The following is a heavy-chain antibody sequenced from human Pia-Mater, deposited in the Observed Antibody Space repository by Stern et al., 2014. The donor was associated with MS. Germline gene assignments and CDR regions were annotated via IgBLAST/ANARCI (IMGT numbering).Heavy chain of an antibody. CDR2: INPNSGGT. J-gene: IGHJ5*02. D-gene: IGHD4-17*01. CDR1: GYTFTGYF. V-gene: IGHV1-2*04. CDR3: ARGGPYGDYGLWFDP. Sequence: VQLEESGAEGKKPGASVKVACKASGYTFTGYFMHWGRQAPGQGLEWMGWINPNSGGTNHALRVQGWGTMTRDTSISTAYMELRRLKSDDTAIYYCARGGPYGDYGLWFDPWGQGTLVTVSS.